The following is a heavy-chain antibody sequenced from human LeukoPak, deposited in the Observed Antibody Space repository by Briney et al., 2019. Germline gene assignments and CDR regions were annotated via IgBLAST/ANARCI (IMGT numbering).Heavy chain of an antibody. CDR3: AYQRLPK. D-gene: IGHD2-2*01. CDR2: INPDGSDI. Sequence: GGSLRLSCAASGFTFSDYWMHWVRQAPGRGLVWVSRINPDGSDIIYADSVKGRFTISRDNAKNTLYLQMNSLRAEDTAVYYCAYQRLPKWGQGTLVTVSS. V-gene: IGHV3-74*01. J-gene: IGHJ4*02. CDR1: GFTFSDYW.